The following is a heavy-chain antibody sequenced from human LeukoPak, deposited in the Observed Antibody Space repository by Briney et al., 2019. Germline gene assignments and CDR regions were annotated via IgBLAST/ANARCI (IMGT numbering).Heavy chain of an antibody. V-gene: IGHV4-59*08. Sequence: SETLSLTCTVSGGSISSYYWSWIRQPPGKGLEWIGYIYYSGSTNYNPSLKSRVTISVDTSKNQFSLKLSSVTAADTAVYYCARLGYCTNGVCFSRNKGSAFDIWGQGTMVTVSS. CDR3: ARLGYCTNGVCFSRNKGSAFDI. CDR1: GGSISSYY. CDR2: IYYSGST. J-gene: IGHJ3*02. D-gene: IGHD2-8*01.